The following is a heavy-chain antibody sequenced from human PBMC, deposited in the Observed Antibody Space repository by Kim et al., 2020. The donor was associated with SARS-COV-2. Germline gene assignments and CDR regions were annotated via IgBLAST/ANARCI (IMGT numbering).Heavy chain of an antibody. J-gene: IGHJ6*02. CDR2: IYTRGST. CDR3: ARETIRGSGSYHYYYGMDV. V-gene: IGHV4-4*07. D-gene: IGHD3-10*01. Sequence: SETLSLTCTVSGGSISSYYWSWIRQPAGKGLEWIGRIYTRGSTNYNPSLKSRVTMSVDTSKNQFSLKLSSVTAADTAVYYCARETIRGSGSYHYYYGMDVWGQGTTVTVSS. CDR1: GGSISSYY.